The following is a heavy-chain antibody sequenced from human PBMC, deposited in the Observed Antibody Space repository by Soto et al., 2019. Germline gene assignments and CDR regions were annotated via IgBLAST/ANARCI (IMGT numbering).Heavy chain of an antibody. D-gene: IGHD1-26*01. CDR1: GFTFTSSA. Sequence: QMQLVQSGPEVKKPGTSAKVSCKASGFTFTSSAVQWVRQARGQRLEWIGWIVVGSGKTNYAQKFQERDTNTRDMSTSTAYMELSSLRSEDTAVYYCAAANLRYSGSYDDLFDPWGQGTLVTVSS. V-gene: IGHV1-58*01. J-gene: IGHJ5*02. CDR2: IVVGSGKT. CDR3: AAANLRYSGSYDDLFDP.